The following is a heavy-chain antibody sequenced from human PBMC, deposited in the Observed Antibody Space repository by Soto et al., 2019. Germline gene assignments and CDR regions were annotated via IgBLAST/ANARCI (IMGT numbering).Heavy chain of an antibody. CDR3: ARGAPDAFDI. Sequence: GASVKVSCKASGGTFSSHTFTWVRQAPGQGLEWVGRIIPILGIENYEQKLQGRVTITADKSTSTAYMELSSQRSDDTAMYFCARGAPDAFDIWGQGTMVTVSS. CDR1: GGTFSSHT. J-gene: IGHJ3*02. CDR2: IIPILGIE. V-gene: IGHV1-69*02.